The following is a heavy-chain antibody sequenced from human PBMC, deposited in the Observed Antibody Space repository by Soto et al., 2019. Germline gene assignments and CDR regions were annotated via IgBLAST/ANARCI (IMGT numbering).Heavy chain of an antibody. CDR2: INHSGST. Sequence: SETLSLTCAVYGGSFSGYYWSCIRQPPGKGLEWIGEINHSGSTNYNPSLKSRVTISVDTSKNQFSLKLSSVTAADTAVYYCARGGHSGYRLKGFEYWGQGNLVTVS. J-gene: IGHJ4*02. V-gene: IGHV4-34*01. D-gene: IGHD5-12*01. CDR3: ARGGHSGYRLKGFEY. CDR1: GGSFSGYY.